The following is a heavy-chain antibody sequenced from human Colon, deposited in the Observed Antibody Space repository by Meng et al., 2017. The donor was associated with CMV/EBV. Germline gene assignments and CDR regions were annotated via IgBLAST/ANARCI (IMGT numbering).Heavy chain of an antibody. J-gene: IGHJ6*02. CDR1: GFTFSSHS. V-gene: IGHV3-21*06. CDR2: ITSNSLNI. Sequence: GESLKISCAASGFTFSSHSMNWVRRSPGKGLEWVSSITSNSLNIYYADSVKGRFIISRDNAKNSLYLQMNGLRAEDTAVYYCARAYDYVWGNYYYYYGMDVWGQGTTVTVSS. D-gene: IGHD3-16*01. CDR3: ARAYDYVWGNYYYYYGMDV.